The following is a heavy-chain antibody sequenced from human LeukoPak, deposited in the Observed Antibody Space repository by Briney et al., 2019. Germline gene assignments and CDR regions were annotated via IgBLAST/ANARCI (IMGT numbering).Heavy chain of an antibody. Sequence: SQTLSLTCTVSGGSISSGDYYWSWIRQPPGKGLEWIGYIYYSGSTYYNPSLKSRVTISVDTFKNQFSLKLSSVTAADTAVYYCARGIPDYGDYYFDYWGQGTLVTVSS. CDR3: ARGIPDYGDYYFDY. D-gene: IGHD4-17*01. J-gene: IGHJ4*02. CDR1: GGSISSGDYY. CDR2: IYYSGST. V-gene: IGHV4-30-4*01.